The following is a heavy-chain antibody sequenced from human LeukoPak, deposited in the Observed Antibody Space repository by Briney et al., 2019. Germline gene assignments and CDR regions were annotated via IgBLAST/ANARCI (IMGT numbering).Heavy chain of an antibody. Sequence: GGSLRLSCAASGFTVITNDMTWVRQAPGKGLERVSVLYSDGNTKYADSVQGRFTISRDNSKNTLYLEMNSLSPDDTAVYYCARGVEPLAANTLAYWGQGNLVTVSS. CDR3: ARGVEPLAANTLAY. J-gene: IGHJ4*02. CDR1: GFTVITND. CDR2: LYSDGNT. D-gene: IGHD1-14*01. V-gene: IGHV3-53*01.